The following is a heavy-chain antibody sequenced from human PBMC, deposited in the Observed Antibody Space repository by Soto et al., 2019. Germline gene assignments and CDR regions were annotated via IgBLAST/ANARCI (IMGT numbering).Heavy chain of an antibody. D-gene: IGHD5-12*01. CDR3: AKISRRDGYNLRTHVDY. Sequence: PGGSLRLSCAASGFTFSSYAMSWVRQAPGKGLEWVSAISGSGGSTYYADSVKGRFTISRDNSKNTLYLQMNSLRAEDTAVYYCAKISRRDGYNLRTHVDYWGQGTLVTVSS. J-gene: IGHJ4*02. CDR1: GFTFSSYA. CDR2: ISGSGGST. V-gene: IGHV3-23*01.